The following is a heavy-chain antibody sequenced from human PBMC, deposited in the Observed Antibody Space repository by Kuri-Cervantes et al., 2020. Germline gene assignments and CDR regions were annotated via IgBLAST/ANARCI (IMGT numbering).Heavy chain of an antibody. Sequence: ASVKVSCKASGYTFTSYDINWVRQATGQGLEWMGWMNPNSGNTGYAQKFQGRVTMTRNTSISTAYMELSSLRSEDTAVYYCARALLRFLEWLLYRCAFDIWGQGTMVTVSS. D-gene: IGHD3-3*01. V-gene: IGHV1-8*01. CDR2: MNPNSGNT. CDR3: ARALLRFLEWLLYRCAFDI. CDR1: GYTFTSYD. J-gene: IGHJ3*02.